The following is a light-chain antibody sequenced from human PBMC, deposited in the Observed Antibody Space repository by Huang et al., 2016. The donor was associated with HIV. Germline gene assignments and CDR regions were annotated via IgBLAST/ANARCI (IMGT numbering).Light chain of an antibody. CDR3: HQYYNTPYT. J-gene: IGKJ2*01. Sequence: DIVMTQSPASLAVPLGERATINCQSSQSVLDNSNNKNCLAWFQQKPGQPPKLLIYWASSRESGVPDRFSGSGSGTDFTLTISSLQAEDVAVYYCHQYYNTPYTFGQGTKLEIK. V-gene: IGKV4-1*01. CDR2: WAS. CDR1: QSVLDNSNNKNC.